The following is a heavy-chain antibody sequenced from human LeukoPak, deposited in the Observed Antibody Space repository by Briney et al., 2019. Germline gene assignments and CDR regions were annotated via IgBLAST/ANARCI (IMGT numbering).Heavy chain of an antibody. CDR3: AKGGNISPRHPVDY. CDR1: GFTFHDYA. V-gene: IGHV3-9*01. D-gene: IGHD1-26*01. CDR2: ISWNSDTI. Sequence: GRSLRLSCAASGFTFHDYAMHWVRQAPGKGLEWVSGISWNSDTIGYADSVKGRFTISRDNAKNSLYLQMNSLRAEDTALYYCAKGGNISPRHPVDYWGQGTLVTVSS. J-gene: IGHJ4*02.